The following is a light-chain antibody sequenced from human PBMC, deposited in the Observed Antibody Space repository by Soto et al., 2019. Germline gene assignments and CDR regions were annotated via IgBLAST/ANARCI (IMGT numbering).Light chain of an antibody. CDR3: LQHNTYP. V-gene: IGKV1D-17*01. Sequence: NIQMTQSPSAMSASVGDRVTITCRARQDITTNLAWFQQKPGKVPKLLIHAASSLQNGVPSRFGASGSGTEFTLTSSSLQPEDFAAYSCLQHNTYPFGGVTKVEIK. CDR1: QDITTN. J-gene: IGKJ4*01. CDR2: AAS.